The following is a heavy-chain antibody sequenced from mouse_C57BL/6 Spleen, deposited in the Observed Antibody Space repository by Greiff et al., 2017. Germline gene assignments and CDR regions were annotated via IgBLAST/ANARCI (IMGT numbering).Heavy chain of an antibody. V-gene: IGHV5-9*01. CDR2: ISGGGGNT. J-gene: IGHJ2*01. CDR1: GFTFSSYT. CDR3: ARIYYSNYGFFDY. D-gene: IGHD2-5*01. Sequence: EVQRVESGGGLVKPGGSLKLSCAASGFTFSSYTMSWVRQTPEKRLEWVATISGGGGNTYYPDSVKGRFTISRDNAKNTLYLQMSSLRSEDTALYYCARIYYSNYGFFDYWGQGTTLTVSS.